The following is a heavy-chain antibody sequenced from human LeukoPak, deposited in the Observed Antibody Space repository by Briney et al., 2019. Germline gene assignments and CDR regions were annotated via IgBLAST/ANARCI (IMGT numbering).Heavy chain of an antibody. CDR3: AKISGYDFQFDY. V-gene: IGHV4-38-2*02. CDR2: IYHSGST. CDR1: GYSISSGYY. Sequence: SETLSLTCTVSGYSISSGYYWGWIQQPPGKGLEWIGSIYHSGSTYYNPSLKSRVTISVDTSKNQFSLKLSSVTAADTAVYYCAKISGYDFQFDYWGQGTLVTVSS. J-gene: IGHJ4*02. D-gene: IGHD5-12*01.